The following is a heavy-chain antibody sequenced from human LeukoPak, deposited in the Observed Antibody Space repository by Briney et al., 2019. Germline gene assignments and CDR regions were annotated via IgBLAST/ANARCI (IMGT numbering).Heavy chain of an antibody. CDR3: ARASQMATIPHYFDY. Sequence: SVKVSCKASGGTFSSYAISWVRRAPGQGLEWMGGIIPIFGTANYAQKFQGRVTITADESTSTAYMELSNLRSEDTAVYYCARASQMATIPHYFDYWGQGTLVTVSS. CDR2: IIPIFGTA. D-gene: IGHD5-24*01. CDR1: GGTFSSYA. J-gene: IGHJ4*02. V-gene: IGHV1-69*13.